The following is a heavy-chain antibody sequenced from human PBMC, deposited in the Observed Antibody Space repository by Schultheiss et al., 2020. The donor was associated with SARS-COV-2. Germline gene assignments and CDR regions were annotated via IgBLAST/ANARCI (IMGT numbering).Heavy chain of an antibody. CDR1: GYTLTELS. CDR3: ARERPGGYFDWLYPQYYYYGMDV. CDR2: FDPEDGET. Sequence: ASVKVSCKVSGYTLTELSMHWVRQAPGKGLEWMGGFDPEDGETIYAQKFQGRVTMTEDTSTDTAYMELSSLRSEDTAVYYCARERPGGYFDWLYPQYYYYGMDVWGQGTTVTVSS. V-gene: IGHV1-24*01. D-gene: IGHD3-9*01. J-gene: IGHJ6*02.